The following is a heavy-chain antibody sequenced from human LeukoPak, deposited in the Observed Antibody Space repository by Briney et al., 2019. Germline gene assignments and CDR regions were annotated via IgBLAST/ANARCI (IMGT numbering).Heavy chain of an antibody. CDR2: INPKTGIT. D-gene: IGHD2-15*01. Sequence: GASVKVSCKASGYTFTSYYMHWVRQAPGQGLEWMGIINPKTGITNYAQKFQGRVTITRDTSASTVYMDLGSLKSEDTAVYYCARGEDIVVVAAATIEYWGQGALVTVSS. CDR1: GYTFTSYY. CDR3: ARGEDIVVVAAATIEY. J-gene: IGHJ4*02. V-gene: IGHV1-46*01.